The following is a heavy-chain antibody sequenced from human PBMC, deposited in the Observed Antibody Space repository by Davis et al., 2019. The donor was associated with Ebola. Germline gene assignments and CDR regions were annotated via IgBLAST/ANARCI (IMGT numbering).Heavy chain of an antibody. CDR1: GGSISSGGYY. CDR2: IYHSGST. Sequence: SETLSLTCTVSGGSISSGGYYWSWIRQPPGKGLEWIGSIYHSGSTNYSPSLKMRVTISADTSNNQFSLRLSSVTAADTAVYYCARGVLWFGELSLYYFDYWGQGTLVTVSS. CDR3: ARGVLWFGELSLYYFDY. V-gene: IGHV4-39*07. D-gene: IGHD3-10*01. J-gene: IGHJ4*02.